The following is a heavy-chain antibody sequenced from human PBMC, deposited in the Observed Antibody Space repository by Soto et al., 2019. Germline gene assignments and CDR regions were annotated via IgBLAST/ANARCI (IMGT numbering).Heavy chain of an antibody. V-gene: IGHV3-23*01. CDR1: GFTFSSNA. Sequence: EVQLLESGGGLVQPGGSLSLSCEASGFTFSSNAMSWVRQAPGKGLEWVSAISGSGGSTYYADSVKGRFTISRDNSKNTLYLQMNSLRAEDTAVYYCAKAGPEYYYDSSGYFDYWGQGTLVTVSS. J-gene: IGHJ4*02. D-gene: IGHD3-22*01. CDR2: ISGSGGST. CDR3: AKAGPEYYYDSSGYFDY.